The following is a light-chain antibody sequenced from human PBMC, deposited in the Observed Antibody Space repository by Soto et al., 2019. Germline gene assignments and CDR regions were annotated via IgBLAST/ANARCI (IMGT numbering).Light chain of an antibody. CDR3: RQRSNWPPT. Sequence: EIVLTQSPATLSLSPGERATLSCRASQSVSSYLAWYQQKPGQAPRLLIYDASNRATGIPARFSGSGSGTDFTLTISSLEPEDFAVYYCRQRSNWPPTFGQGTRLAS. CDR1: QSVSSY. V-gene: IGKV3-11*01. CDR2: DAS. J-gene: IGKJ5*01.